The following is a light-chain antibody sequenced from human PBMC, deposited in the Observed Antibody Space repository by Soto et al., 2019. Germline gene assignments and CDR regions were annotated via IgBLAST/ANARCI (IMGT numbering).Light chain of an antibody. CDR3: QQYNNWPPWT. CDR1: QSVSSN. CDR2: GAS. Sequence: EIVLTQSPGTLSLSPGERATLSCRASQSVSSNLAWYQQKPGQAPRLLIYGASTRATGIPARFSGSGSGTEFNLTISSLQSEDFGVYYCQQYNNWPPWTFGQGTKVDIK. J-gene: IGKJ1*01. V-gene: IGKV3-15*01.